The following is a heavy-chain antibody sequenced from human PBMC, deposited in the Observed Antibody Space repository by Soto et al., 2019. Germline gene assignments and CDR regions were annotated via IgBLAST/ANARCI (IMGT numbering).Heavy chain of an antibody. Sequence: PSETLSLTCAVYGGSFSGYYWSWIRQPPGKGLEWIGEINHSGSTNYNPSLKSRVTISVDTSKNQFSLKLSSVTAADTAVYYCARGLIAARPQYYFDYWGQGTLVTV. V-gene: IGHV4-34*01. J-gene: IGHJ4*02. CDR3: ARGLIAARPQYYFDY. D-gene: IGHD6-6*01. CDR2: INHSGST. CDR1: GGSFSGYY.